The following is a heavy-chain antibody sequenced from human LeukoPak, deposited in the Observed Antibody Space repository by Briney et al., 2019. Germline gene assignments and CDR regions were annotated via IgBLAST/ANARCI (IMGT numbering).Heavy chain of an antibody. D-gene: IGHD3-3*01. CDR2: MNPNSGNT. CDR3: AREDGGVVTFDY. Sequence: ASVKVSCKASGYTFTSYDINWVRQATGQGLEWMGWMNPNSGNTGYAQKFQGRVTMTRNTSISTAYMELSSLRSEGTAVYYCAREDGGVVTFDYWGQGTLVTVSS. CDR1: GYTFTSYD. J-gene: IGHJ4*02. V-gene: IGHV1-8*01.